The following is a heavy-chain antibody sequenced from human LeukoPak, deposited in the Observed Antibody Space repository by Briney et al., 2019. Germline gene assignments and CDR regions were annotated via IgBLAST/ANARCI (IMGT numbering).Heavy chain of an antibody. CDR3: ARVSGSYSTDWYFDL. CDR2: IHSGGTT. D-gene: IGHD1-26*01. Sequence: GGSLRLSCAASGFTVSSNYMSWVRQAPREGVEMVSVIHSGGTTCYADSVKGRFTISSDNSKNTLYLQLSSLKAEDTAVYYFARVSGSYSTDWYFDLWGRGTLVTVSS. V-gene: IGHV3-53*01. J-gene: IGHJ2*01. CDR1: GFTVSSNY.